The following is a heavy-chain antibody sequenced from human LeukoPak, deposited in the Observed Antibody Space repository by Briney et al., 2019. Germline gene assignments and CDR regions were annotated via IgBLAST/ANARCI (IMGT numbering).Heavy chain of an antibody. CDR2: ISSSSSTI. CDR1: GFTFSSYS. Sequence: GGSPRLSCAASGFTFSSYSMNWVRQAPGKGLEWVSYISSSSSTIYYADSVKGRFTISRDNAKNSLYLQMNNLSIEDTAVYYCARDGDGYKSIPFDYWGQGALVTVSS. D-gene: IGHD5-24*01. CDR3: ARDGDGYKSIPFDY. V-gene: IGHV3-48*01. J-gene: IGHJ4*02.